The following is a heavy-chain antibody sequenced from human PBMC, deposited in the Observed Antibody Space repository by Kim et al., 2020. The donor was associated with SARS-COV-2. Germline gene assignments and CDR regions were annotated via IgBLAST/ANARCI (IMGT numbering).Heavy chain of an antibody. CDR3: ARGRSNYYGSGSPFDY. CDR1: GGSFSGYY. V-gene: IGHV4-34*01. Sequence: SETLSLTCAVYGGSFSGYYWSWIRQPPGKGLEWIGEINHSGSTNYNPSLKSRVTISVDTSKNQFSLKLSSVTAADTAVYYCARGRSNYYGSGSPFDYWGQGTLVTVSS. J-gene: IGHJ4*02. CDR2: INHSGST. D-gene: IGHD3-10*01.